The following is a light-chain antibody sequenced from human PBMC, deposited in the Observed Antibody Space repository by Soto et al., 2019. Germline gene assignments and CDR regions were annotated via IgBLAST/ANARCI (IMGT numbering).Light chain of an antibody. V-gene: IGKV1-16*01. CDR1: QSISNH. J-gene: IGKJ1*01. CDR3: QQYYSYLGT. Sequence: DIQMTQSPSSVSASVGYRVTITCRASQSISNHLNWYQQKPGKAPKLLIFAASSLQSGVPSRFSGSGSGTDFTLTISCLQSEDFATYYCQQYYSYLGTFGQGTKVDIK. CDR2: AAS.